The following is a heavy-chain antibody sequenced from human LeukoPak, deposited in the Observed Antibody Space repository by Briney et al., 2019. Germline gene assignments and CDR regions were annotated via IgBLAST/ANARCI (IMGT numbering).Heavy chain of an antibody. J-gene: IGHJ4*02. Sequence: SVEVSCKASWGTFNNYSISWVRQAPGQGLEWMGGIIPIFGTPKYAQKFQGRVSITADESTSTAYMELSSLTSEDTALYYCVRDRPEDYTASRSYPDYWGQGTLVTVSS. CDR3: VRDRPEDYTASRSYPDY. CDR1: WGTFNNYS. V-gene: IGHV1-69*13. CDR2: IIPIFGTP. D-gene: IGHD3-16*02.